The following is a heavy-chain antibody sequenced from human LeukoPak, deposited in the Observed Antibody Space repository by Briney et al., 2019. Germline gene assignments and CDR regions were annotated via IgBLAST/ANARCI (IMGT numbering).Heavy chain of an antibody. CDR3: ATIAASDAEYFQH. CDR1: GGAFSSYA. Sequence: SVKVSCKASGGAFSSYAISWVRQAPGQGLEWMGRIIPILGIANYAQKFQGRVTMTRDTSTSTVYMDVSSLRSDDTAVYYCATIAASDAEYFQHWGQGTLVTVSS. J-gene: IGHJ1*01. CDR2: IIPILGIA. V-gene: IGHV1-69*04. D-gene: IGHD6-6*01.